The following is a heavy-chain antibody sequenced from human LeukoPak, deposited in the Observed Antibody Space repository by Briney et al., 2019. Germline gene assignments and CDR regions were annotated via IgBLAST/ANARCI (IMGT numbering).Heavy chain of an antibody. CDR2: ISNDERNK. J-gene: IGHJ4*02. Sequence: GGSLRLSCAASGFIFTNFAMHWVRQAPGKGLEWVAVISNDERNKYYAESVKGRFTISRDNSNSMVYLQMASLRLEDTAVYYCARPSPPGDGYNPSDQWGQGSLVIVSS. D-gene: IGHD5-24*01. CDR3: ARPSPPGDGYNPSDQ. CDR1: GFIFTNFA. V-gene: IGHV3-30*04.